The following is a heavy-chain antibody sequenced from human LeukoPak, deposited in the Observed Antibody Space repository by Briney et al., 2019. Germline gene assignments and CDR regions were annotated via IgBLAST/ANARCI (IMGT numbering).Heavy chain of an antibody. J-gene: IGHJ1*01. D-gene: IGHD3-22*01. CDR1: GFTVSSNY. V-gene: IGHV3-66*01. Sequence: GGSLRLSCAASGFTVSSNYISWVRQAPGKGLEWVSVIYSGGSTYYADSVKGRFTISRDNSKNTLYLQMNSLRAEDTAVYYCAKDYKATYYGYFQHWGQGTLVTVSS. CDR2: IYSGGST. CDR3: AKDYKATYYGYFQH.